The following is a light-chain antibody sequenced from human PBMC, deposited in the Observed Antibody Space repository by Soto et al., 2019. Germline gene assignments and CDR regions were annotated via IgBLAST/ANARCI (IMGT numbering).Light chain of an antibody. V-gene: IGLV2-14*01. CDR1: SSDVGGYNY. CDR3: SSYTSSSTLYV. J-gene: IGLJ1*01. CDR2: DVS. Sequence: LTQPANENRSPGQPNHITKNGTSSDVGGYNYVSWYQQHPGKAPKLMIYDVSNRPSGVSNRFSGSKSGNTASLTISGLQAEDEADYYCSSYTSSSTLYVFGTGTKVTVL.